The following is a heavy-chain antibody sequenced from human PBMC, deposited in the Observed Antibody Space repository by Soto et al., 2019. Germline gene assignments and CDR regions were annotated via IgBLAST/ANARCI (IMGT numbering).Heavy chain of an antibody. CDR3: ARVREGVTIFGVVPYGMGV. CDR1: GGTFSSYA. Sequence: QVQLVQSGAEVKKPGSSVKVSCKASGGTFSSYAISWVRQAPGQGLEWMGGIIPIFGTANYAQKFQGRVTITADESTSTAYMELSSLRSEDTAVYYCARVREGVTIFGVVPYGMGVWGQGTTVTVSS. V-gene: IGHV1-69*01. D-gene: IGHD3-3*01. CDR2: IIPIFGTA. J-gene: IGHJ6*02.